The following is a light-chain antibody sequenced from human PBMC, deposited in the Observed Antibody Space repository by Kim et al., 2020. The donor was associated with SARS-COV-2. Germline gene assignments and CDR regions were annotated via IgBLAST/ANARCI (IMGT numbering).Light chain of an antibody. CDR1: QSVSSSY. CDR2: GAS. J-gene: IGKJ1*01. CDR3: QQYGSSFWT. Sequence: APGGRAPLSCRTSQSVSSSYLAGYQQKPGQAPRLLIYGASSRATGIPDRFSGSGSGTDFTLTISRLEPEDFAVYYCQQYGSSFWTFGQGTKVEIK. V-gene: IGKV3-20*01.